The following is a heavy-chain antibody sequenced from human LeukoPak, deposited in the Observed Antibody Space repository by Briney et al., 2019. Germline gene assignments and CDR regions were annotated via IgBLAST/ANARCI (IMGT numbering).Heavy chain of an antibody. J-gene: IGHJ3*02. Sequence: VGSLRLSCAASGLTFSRYWMHWVRQAPGKGRVWVSRIKSDGSSTTYADSVKGRFTIYRDNAKNTLYLQMNSLRAEDTAVYYCASRGVVTGAFDIWGQGTMVTVSS. CDR1: GLTFSRYW. D-gene: IGHD4-23*01. CDR2: IKSDGSST. V-gene: IGHV3-74*01. CDR3: ASRGVVTGAFDI.